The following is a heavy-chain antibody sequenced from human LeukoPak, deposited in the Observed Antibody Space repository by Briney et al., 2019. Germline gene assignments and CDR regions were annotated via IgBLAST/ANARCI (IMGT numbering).Heavy chain of an antibody. CDR2: IYWNDVK. D-gene: IGHD5-24*01. J-gene: IGHJ4*02. V-gene: IGHV2-5*01. CDR1: GFSLPDNRVA. CDR3: ARNPPGYNECAFDS. Sequence: ESGPTLVNPTQTLALTCTFSGFSLPDNRVAVGWIRQPPGKALEWLALIYWNDVKRYSPSLKSRLTLTKDTSRNQVVLTMTNVVPVDTATYYCARNPPGYNECAFDSWGQGTLVTVSS.